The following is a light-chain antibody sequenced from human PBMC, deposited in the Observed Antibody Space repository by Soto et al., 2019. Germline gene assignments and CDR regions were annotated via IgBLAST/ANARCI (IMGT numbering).Light chain of an antibody. CDR3: SSYTSSYTLV. J-gene: IGLJ1*01. Sequence: QSVLTQPASVSGSPGQSITLSCTGTINDVGAYNYVSWYQQRPGSAPQLILFDVNNRPSGTSNRFSGSKSGHTAYLTISALQSDDEAIYHCSSYTSSYTLVFGSGTKVTVL. CDR1: INDVGAYNY. CDR2: DVN. V-gene: IGLV2-14*01.